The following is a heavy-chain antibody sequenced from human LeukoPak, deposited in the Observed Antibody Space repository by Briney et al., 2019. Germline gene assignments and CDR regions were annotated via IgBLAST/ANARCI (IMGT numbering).Heavy chain of an antibody. V-gene: IGHV3-30*03. CDR1: GFTFSSYG. CDR3: ARGPLVDSSGYWLKPRARPSGNYFDY. D-gene: IGHD3-22*01. J-gene: IGHJ4*02. CDR2: ISYDGSNK. Sequence: GGSLRLSCAASGFTFSSYGMHWVRQAPGKGLEWVAVISYDGSNKYYADSVKGRFTISRDNSKNTLYLQMNSLRSEDTAVYYCARGPLVDSSGYWLKPRARPSGNYFDYWGQGTLVTVSS.